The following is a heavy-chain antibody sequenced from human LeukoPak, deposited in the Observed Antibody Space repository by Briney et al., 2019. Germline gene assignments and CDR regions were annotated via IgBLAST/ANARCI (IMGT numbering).Heavy chain of an antibody. Sequence: ASVKVSCKASGGTFSSYAISWVRQAPGQGLEWMGGIIPIFGTANYAQKFQGRVTITADESTSTAYMELSSLRSEDTAVYYCARPLPGALLTFDYWGQGALVTASS. D-gene: IGHD3-10*01. CDR3: ARPLPGALLTFDY. CDR2: IIPIFGTA. V-gene: IGHV1-69*13. J-gene: IGHJ4*02. CDR1: GGTFSSYA.